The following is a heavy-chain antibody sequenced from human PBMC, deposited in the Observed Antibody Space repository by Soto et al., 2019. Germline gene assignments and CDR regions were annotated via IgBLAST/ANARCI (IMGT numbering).Heavy chain of an antibody. J-gene: IGHJ4*02. CDR3: GMGGGIGNDY. CDR2: IYYSGST. D-gene: IGHD6-13*01. Sequence: QVQLQESGPGLVKPSETLSLTCTVSGGSISSYYWSWIRQPPGKGLEWIGYIYYSGSTNYNPSLKKLLTIAVDTAQNEFALKLSSVTAGDTAVDYCGMGGGIGNDYWGQGTLVTVSS. V-gene: IGHV4-59*01. CDR1: GGSISSYY.